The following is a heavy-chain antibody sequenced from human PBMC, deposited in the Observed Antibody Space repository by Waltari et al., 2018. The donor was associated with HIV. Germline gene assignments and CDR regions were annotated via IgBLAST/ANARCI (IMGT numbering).Heavy chain of an antibody. V-gene: IGHV1-8*01. Sequence: QVQLVQSGAEVKKPGASVKVSCKASGYAFATYDVNWVRQATGQGPEWMGWMSPNSGNTVYAQEFQGRVTMTRDTYISTVYMELSSLTSEDTAVYYCARGGSASMDVWGQGTTVTVSS. J-gene: IGHJ6*02. CDR2: MSPNSGNT. CDR3: ARGGSASMDV. CDR1: GYAFATYD.